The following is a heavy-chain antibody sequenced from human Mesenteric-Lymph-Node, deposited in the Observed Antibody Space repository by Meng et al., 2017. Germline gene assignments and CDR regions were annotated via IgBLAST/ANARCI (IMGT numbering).Heavy chain of an antibody. Sequence: QVLLVQSGDEVKRPWASVKVSCKAPVTPFTTYDINWVRQAPGQGLEWMGWMNPRSANTGYAQKFQGRVTMTSDTSITTGYMELSNLRSEDTAVYYCARGWYSSYYFDYWGQGTLVTVSS. D-gene: IGHD4-11*01. J-gene: IGHJ4*02. CDR2: MNPRSANT. CDR3: ARGWYSSYYFDY. V-gene: IGHV1-8*01. CDR1: VTPFTTYD.